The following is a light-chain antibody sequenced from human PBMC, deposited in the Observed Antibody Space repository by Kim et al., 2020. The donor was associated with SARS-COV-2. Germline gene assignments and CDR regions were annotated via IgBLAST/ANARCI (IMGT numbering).Light chain of an antibody. Sequence: DIVMTQSPDSLAVSLGERATINCKSSQSLLYSSNNKNYLAWYQQKPGQPPKLLIYWASTRESGVPDRFSGSGSGTDFTLTISSLQAEDVAVYYCQQYYTTPPITFGQGTRLEI. CDR3: QQYYTTPPIT. CDR1: QSLLYSSNNKNY. V-gene: IGKV4-1*01. J-gene: IGKJ5*01. CDR2: WAS.